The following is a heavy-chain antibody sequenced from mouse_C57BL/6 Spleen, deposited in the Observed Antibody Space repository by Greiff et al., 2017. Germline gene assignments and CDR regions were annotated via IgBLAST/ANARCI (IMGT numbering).Heavy chain of an antibody. CDR3: ASMVTAVSYFDY. D-gene: IGHD2-2*01. J-gene: IGHJ2*01. V-gene: IGHV1-59*01. CDR1: GYTFTSYW. CDR2: IDPSDSYT. Sequence: QVQLQQPGAELVRPGTSVKLSCKASGYTFTSYWMHWVKQRPGQGLEWIGVIDPSDSYTNYNQKFKGKATLTVDTSSSTAYMQLSSLTSEDSAVYYCASMVTAVSYFDYWGQGTTLTVSS.